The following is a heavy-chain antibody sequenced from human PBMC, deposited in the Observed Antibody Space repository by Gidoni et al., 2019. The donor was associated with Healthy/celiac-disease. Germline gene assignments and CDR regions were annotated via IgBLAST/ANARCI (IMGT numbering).Heavy chain of an antibody. CDR2: ISSSSSYI. V-gene: IGHV3-21*01. CDR3: AREGVDIVVVPAAIHYYYYGMDV. Sequence: EVQLVESGGGLVKPGGSLSLPCAASGFTFSLHSMNWVRQAPGKGLEWVSSISSSSSYIYYADSVKGRFTISRDNAKNSLYLQMNSLRAEDTAVYYCAREGVDIVVVPAAIHYYYYGMDVWGQGTTVTVSS. J-gene: IGHJ6*02. CDR1: GFTFSLHS. D-gene: IGHD2-2*02.